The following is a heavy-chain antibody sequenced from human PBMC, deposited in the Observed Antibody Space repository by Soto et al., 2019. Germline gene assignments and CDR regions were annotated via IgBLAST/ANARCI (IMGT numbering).Heavy chain of an antibody. CDR1: GGTFSSYA. CDR3: ARDPLAAAATDYYYYGMDV. D-gene: IGHD6-13*01. J-gene: IGHJ6*02. CDR2: IIPIFGTA. V-gene: IGHV1-69*13. Sequence: SVKVSCRASGGTFSSYAISWVRQAPGRGLEWMGGIIPIFGTANYAQKFQGRVTITADESTSTAYMELSSLRSEDTAVYYCARDPLAAAATDYYYYGMDVWGQGTTVTVSS.